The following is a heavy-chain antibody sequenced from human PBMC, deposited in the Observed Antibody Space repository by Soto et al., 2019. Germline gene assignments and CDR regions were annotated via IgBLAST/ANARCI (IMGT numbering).Heavy chain of an antibody. J-gene: IGHJ6*02. D-gene: IGHD3-9*01. V-gene: IGHV3-21*06. CDR2: ISTSSSAI. CDR3: ARDGADYDILTGYYDYYYHGMDV. Sequence: PGGSLRLSCVASGFAFRSYGMNWVRQAPGKGLEWVSSISTSSSAIYYTDSVKGRFTISRDNARNSWYLQMKSLRAEDTAVYFCARDGADYDILTGYYDYYYHGMDVWGQGTTVTVS. CDR1: GFAFRSYG.